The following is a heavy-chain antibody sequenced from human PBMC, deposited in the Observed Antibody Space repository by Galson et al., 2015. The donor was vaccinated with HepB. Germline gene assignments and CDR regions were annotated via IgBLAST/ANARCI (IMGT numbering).Heavy chain of an antibody. CDR1: GFTFRSYA. Sequence: SLRLSCAASGFTFRSYAMSWVRQAPGKGLEWVSSISGSGGSTPYADSVKGRFTISRDNSKNTVFLHMNSLRVEDTAIYYCATDWYFEFWGRGTLVTVSS. CDR2: ISGSGGST. CDR3: ATDWYFEF. J-gene: IGHJ2*01. V-gene: IGHV3-23*01.